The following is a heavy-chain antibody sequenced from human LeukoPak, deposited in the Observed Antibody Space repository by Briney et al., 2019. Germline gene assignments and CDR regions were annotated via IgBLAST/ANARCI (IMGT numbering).Heavy chain of an antibody. CDR3: AHGAMYQLDY. J-gene: IGHJ4*02. CDR1: GFTFSTFA. V-gene: IGHV3-23*01. D-gene: IGHD2-2*01. Sequence: GGSLRLSCAASGFTFSTFAMHWVRLSPGKGLEWVSGIIGGGGSTYYADSVKGRFTISGDNSRNTLFLQMNSLRAEDTAVYYCAHGAMYQLDYWGQGTLVTVSS. CDR2: IIGGGGST.